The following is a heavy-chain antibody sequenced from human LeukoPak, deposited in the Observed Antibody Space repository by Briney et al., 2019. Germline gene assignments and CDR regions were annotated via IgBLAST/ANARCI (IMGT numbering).Heavy chain of an antibody. Sequence: SETLSLTCTVSGGSISSYHWSWIRQPPGKGLECIGYIYYSGSTNYNPSLKSRVTISVDTSKNQFSLKLSSVTAADTAVYYCAGGIAAPLDYWGQGTLVTVSS. CDR3: AGGIAAPLDY. D-gene: IGHD6-6*01. V-gene: IGHV4-59*01. CDR1: GGSISSYH. CDR2: IYYSGST. J-gene: IGHJ4*02.